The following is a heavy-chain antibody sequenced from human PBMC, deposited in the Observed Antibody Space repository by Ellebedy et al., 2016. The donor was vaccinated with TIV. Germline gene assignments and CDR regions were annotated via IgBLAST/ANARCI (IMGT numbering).Heavy chain of an antibody. CDR1: GFTFDDYA. D-gene: IGHD2-21*02. J-gene: IGHJ4*02. Sequence: PGGSLRLSCAASGFTFDDYAMYWVRQAPGKGLEWVSGVSWNSDSIGYADSVKGRFTISRDNAKNSLYLQLNSLRAEDTAVYYCARGGGCGSGDCWAFDYWGQGTLVTVSS. CDR2: VSWNSDSI. V-gene: IGHV3-9*01. CDR3: ARGGGCGSGDCWAFDY.